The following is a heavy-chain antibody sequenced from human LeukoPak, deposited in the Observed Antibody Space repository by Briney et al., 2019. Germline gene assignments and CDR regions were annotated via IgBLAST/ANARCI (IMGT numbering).Heavy chain of an antibody. CDR1: GFTFSSYD. Sequence: GRSLRLSCAASGFTFSSYDMHWVRQAPGKGLEGVAVISYDGSNKYYADSVKGRFTISRDNSKNTLYLQMNSLRAEDTAVYYCARDSQYYYGSGGDLDYWGQGTLVTVSS. V-gene: IGHV3-30*04. D-gene: IGHD3-10*01. CDR3: ARDSQYYYGSGGDLDY. J-gene: IGHJ4*02. CDR2: ISYDGSNK.